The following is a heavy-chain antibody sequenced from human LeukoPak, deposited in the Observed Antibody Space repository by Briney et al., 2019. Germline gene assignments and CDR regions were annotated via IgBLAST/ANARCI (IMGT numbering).Heavy chain of an antibody. CDR3: ARGEGYYGDYDTHSWFDP. CDR2: IYYSGST. V-gene: IGHV4-39*07. J-gene: IGHJ5*02. D-gene: IGHD4-17*01. CDR1: GGSISSSSYY. Sequence: SETLSLTCTVSGGSISSSSYYWGWIRQPPGKGLEWIGSIYYSGSTYYNPSLKSRVTISVDTSKNQFSLKLSSVTAADTAVYYCARGEGYYGDYDTHSWFDPWGQGTLVTVSS.